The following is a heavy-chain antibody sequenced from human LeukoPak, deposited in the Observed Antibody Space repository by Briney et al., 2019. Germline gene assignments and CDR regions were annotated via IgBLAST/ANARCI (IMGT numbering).Heavy chain of an antibody. CDR2: IIPIFGTA. CDR1: GGTFGSYA. V-gene: IGHV1-69*13. J-gene: IGHJ4*02. Sequence: SVKVSCKASGGTFGSYAISWVRQAPGQGLEWMGGIIPIFGTANYAQKFQGRVTITADESTSTAYMELSSLRSEDTAVYYCARGNEGYDYCWRHWGRGTLVTVSS. CDR3: ARGNEGYDYCWRH. D-gene: IGHD5-12*01.